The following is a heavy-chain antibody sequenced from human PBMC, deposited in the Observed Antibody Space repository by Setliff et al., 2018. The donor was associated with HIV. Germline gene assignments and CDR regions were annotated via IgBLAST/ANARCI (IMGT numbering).Heavy chain of an antibody. D-gene: IGHD3-22*01. J-gene: IGHJ3*02. CDR2: FDPQYDKT. V-gene: IGHV1-24*01. CDR3: ATRAYDSRGYLRSRVSGAAFDI. CDR1: GYTLTGLS. Sequence: ASVKVSCKVSGYTLTGLSIHWVRQAPGKGLEWMGGFDPQYDKTFYAQKSQGRVTMSEDTSTDTAYMELSSLRSEDTAVYYCATRAYDSRGYLRSRVSGAAFDIWGQGTMVTVSS.